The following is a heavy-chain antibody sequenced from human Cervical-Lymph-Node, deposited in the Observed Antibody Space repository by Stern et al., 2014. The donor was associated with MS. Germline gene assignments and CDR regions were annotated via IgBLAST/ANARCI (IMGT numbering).Heavy chain of an antibody. CDR1: GFTFSLYA. J-gene: IGHJ4*02. D-gene: IGHD6-19*01. V-gene: IGHV3-23*04. Sequence: VQLVESGGDLAQPGGSLRLSCAVSGFTFSLYAMSWVRQAPGKGLEWGSAISGTDSSTYYAETVKGRFPISRDNSKYTLYLQMNNLRAEDTAVYYCAKEGIAVASFDYWGQGTLVTVSS. CDR2: ISGTDSST. CDR3: AKEGIAVASFDY.